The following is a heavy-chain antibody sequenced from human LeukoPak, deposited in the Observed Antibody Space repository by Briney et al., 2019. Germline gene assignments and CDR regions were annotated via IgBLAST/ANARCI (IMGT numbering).Heavy chain of an antibody. D-gene: IGHD7-27*01. J-gene: IGHJ4*02. V-gene: IGHV3-33*01. CDR3: ARDPGTGAFDY. CDR1: GFTFSSYG. Sequence: GGSLRLSCAASGFTFSSYGMHWVRQAPGKGLEWVAVIWYDGSNKYYADSVKGRFTISRDNSKNTLYLQMNSLRAEDTAVYYCARDPGTGAFDYWGQGTLVTVSS. CDR2: IWYDGSNK.